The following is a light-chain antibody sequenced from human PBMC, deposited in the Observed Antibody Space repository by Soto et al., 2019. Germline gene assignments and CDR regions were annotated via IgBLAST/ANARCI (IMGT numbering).Light chain of an antibody. Sequence: QSVLTQPPSASGTPGQRVTISCSGSSSNIGSNTVNWYQQLPGTAPKLLISSNNQRPSGVPDRFSGSKSGTSASLAISGVQSEDEADYYCAAWDDSLNGLVVGGGTQLTV. J-gene: IGLJ2*01. CDR3: AAWDDSLNGLV. CDR2: SNN. V-gene: IGLV1-44*01. CDR1: SSNIGSNT.